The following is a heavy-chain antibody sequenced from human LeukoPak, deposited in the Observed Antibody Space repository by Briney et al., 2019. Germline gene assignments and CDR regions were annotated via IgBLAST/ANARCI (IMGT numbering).Heavy chain of an antibody. Sequence: GRSLRLSCAASGFPFSSYAMHWVRQAPGKGLEWVAVISYDGSNKYYADSVKGRFTISRDNSKNTLYLQMNSLRAEDTTVYYCAREGRYYYDSSGYYFQGYFDYWGQGTLVTVSS. CDR1: GFPFSSYA. CDR2: ISYDGSNK. J-gene: IGHJ4*02. V-gene: IGHV3-30-3*01. D-gene: IGHD3-22*01. CDR3: AREGRYYYDSSGYYFQGYFDY.